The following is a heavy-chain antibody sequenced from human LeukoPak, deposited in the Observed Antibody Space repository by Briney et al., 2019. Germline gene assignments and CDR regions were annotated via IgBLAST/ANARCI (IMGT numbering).Heavy chain of an antibody. D-gene: IGHD2/OR15-2a*01. CDR1: GGSISSSSYY. V-gene: IGHV4-39*01. J-gene: IGHJ4*02. CDR2: IYYSGST. Sequence: SETLPLTRTVSGGSISSSSYYWGWIRQPPGKGLEWIGSIYYSGSTYYNPSLKSRVTISVDTSKNQFSLKLSSVTAADTAVYYCARLTLSGVSADYWGQGTLVTVSS. CDR3: ARLTLSGVSADY.